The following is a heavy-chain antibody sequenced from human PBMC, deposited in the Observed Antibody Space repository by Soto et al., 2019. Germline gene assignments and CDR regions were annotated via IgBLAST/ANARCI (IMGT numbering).Heavy chain of an antibody. Sequence: SVKVSCKASGGTFSSYAISWVRQAPGQGLEWMGGIIPIFGTANYAQKFQGRVTITADESTSTAYMELSSLRSEDTAVYYCARAAAGPGDWFAPWGQGTLVTVSS. CDR1: GGTFSSYA. J-gene: IGHJ5*02. CDR2: IIPIFGTA. V-gene: IGHV1-69*13. D-gene: IGHD6-13*01. CDR3: ARAAAGPGDWFAP.